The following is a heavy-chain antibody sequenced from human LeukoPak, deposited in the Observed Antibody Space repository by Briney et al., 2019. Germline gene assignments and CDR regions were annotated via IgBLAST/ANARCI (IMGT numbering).Heavy chain of an antibody. CDR2: IYSGGST. V-gene: IGHV3-53*01. Sequence: QPGGSLRLSCAASGFTFSSYGMHWVRQAPGKGLEWGSVIYSGGSTYYADSVKGRFTISRDNSKNTLYLQMNSLRAEDTAVYYCARDNDGAAAGSFDYWGQGTLVTVSS. CDR3: ARDNDGAAAGSFDY. J-gene: IGHJ4*02. CDR1: GFTFSSYG. D-gene: IGHD6-13*01.